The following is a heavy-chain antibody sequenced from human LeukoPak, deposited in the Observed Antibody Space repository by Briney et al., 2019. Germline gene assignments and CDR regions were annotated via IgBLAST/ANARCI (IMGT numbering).Heavy chain of an antibody. D-gene: IGHD5-12*01. CDR2: IYYSGST. J-gene: IGHJ5*02. CDR3: ASANIVRAFDP. V-gene: IGHV4-59*01. CDR1: GGSISSYY. Sequence: SETLSLTCTVSGGSISSYYWSWIRQPPGEGLGVIGYIYYSGSTNYNPSLKSRVTISVDPSKNQFSLKLSSVTAADTAVYYCASANIVRAFDPWGQGTLVTVSS.